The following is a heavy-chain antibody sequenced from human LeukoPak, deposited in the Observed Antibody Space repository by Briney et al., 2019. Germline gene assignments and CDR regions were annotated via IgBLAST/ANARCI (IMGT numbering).Heavy chain of an antibody. CDR3: ARVQVGATLDY. CDR1: GFTVSNNY. Sequence: GGSLRLSCAASGFTVSNNYMSWVRQAPGKGLEWVSVIYSGGSTYYADSVKGRLTISRDNSKNTLYLQMNSLRAEDTAVYYCARVQVGATLDYWGQGTLVTVSS. CDR2: IYSGGST. D-gene: IGHD1-26*01. V-gene: IGHV3-53*01. J-gene: IGHJ4*02.